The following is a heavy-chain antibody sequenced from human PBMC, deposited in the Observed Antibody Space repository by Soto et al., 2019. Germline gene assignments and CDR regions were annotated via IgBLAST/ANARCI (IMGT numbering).Heavy chain of an antibody. CDR3: ARVEGRDLLAAAGQESYGMDV. CDR2: INPSGGST. Sequence: ASVKVSCKASGYTFTSYYMHWVRQAPGQGLEWMGIINPSGGSTSYAQKFQGRVTMTRDTSTSTVYMELSSLRSEDTAVYYCARVEGRDLLAAAGQESYGMDVWGQGTTVTVSS. CDR1: GYTFTSYY. D-gene: IGHD6-13*01. V-gene: IGHV1-46*01. J-gene: IGHJ6*02.